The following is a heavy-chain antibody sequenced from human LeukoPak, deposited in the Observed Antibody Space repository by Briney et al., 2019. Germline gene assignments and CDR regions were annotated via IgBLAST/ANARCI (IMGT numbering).Heavy chain of an antibody. J-gene: IGHJ4*02. V-gene: IGHV1-18*01. CDR2: ISGYNGNT. CDR3: ARGLTHRRNYDNSGYQIVPAF. Sequence: ASAKVSCKASGYIFTNFGISWVRQARGQGLEWMGWISGYNGNTKYVQKFQGRVTMTTDTSTSTAYMELRSLRFDDTAVYYCARGLTHRRNYDNSGYQIVPAFWGQGTLVTVSS. CDR1: GYIFTNFG. D-gene: IGHD3-22*01.